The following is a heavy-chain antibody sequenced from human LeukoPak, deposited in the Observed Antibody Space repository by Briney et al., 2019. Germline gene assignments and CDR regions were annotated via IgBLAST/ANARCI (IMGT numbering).Heavy chain of an antibody. CDR1: GFTFSNYG. V-gene: IGHV3-30*19. Sequence: GGSLRLSCAAPGFTFSNYGLHWVRQAPGKGLEWVAVISYDGRNKYYADSVKGRFTISRDNSNYTLYLQMNSLRAEDTAVYYCARDTTYSFESLTPHGGFDPWGQGTLVTVSS. CDR3: ARDTTYSFESLTPHGGFDP. D-gene: IGHD3-16*01. J-gene: IGHJ5*01. CDR2: ISYDGRNK.